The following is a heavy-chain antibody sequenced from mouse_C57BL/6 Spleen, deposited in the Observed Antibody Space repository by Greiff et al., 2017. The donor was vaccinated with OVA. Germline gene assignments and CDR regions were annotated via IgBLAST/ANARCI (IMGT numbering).Heavy chain of an antibody. CDR2: IYPGSGST. V-gene: IGHV1-55*01. Sequence: QVQLQQPGAELVKPGASVKMSCKASGYTFTSYWITWVKQRPGQGLEWIGDIYPGSGSTNYNEKFKSKATLTVDTASSTAYMQLSSLTSEDSAVDYCARGNYYGSSPSDYWGQGTTLTVSS. CDR1: GYTFTSYW. J-gene: IGHJ2*01. D-gene: IGHD1-1*01. CDR3: ARGNYYGSSPSDY.